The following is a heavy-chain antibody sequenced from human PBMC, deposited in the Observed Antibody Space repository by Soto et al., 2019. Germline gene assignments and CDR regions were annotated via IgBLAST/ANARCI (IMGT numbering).Heavy chain of an antibody. D-gene: IGHD3-22*01. V-gene: IGHV3-23*01. CDR2: ISGSGGST. CDR3: AKDPYDSSGYQNDDY. J-gene: IGHJ4*02. Sequence: QAGGSLRRSCAASGFTFSSYAMSWVRQAPGKGLEWVSAISGSGGSTYYADSVKGRFTISRDNSKNTLYLQTNSLRAEDTAVYYCAKDPYDSSGYQNDDYWGQGTLVTVSS. CDR1: GFTFSSYA.